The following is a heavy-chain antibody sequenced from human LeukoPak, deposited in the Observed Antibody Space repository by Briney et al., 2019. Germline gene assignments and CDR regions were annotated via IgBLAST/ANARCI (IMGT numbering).Heavy chain of an antibody. CDR1: GFTFSSYS. CDR3: AREVLMITFGGVIVIYAFDI. D-gene: IGHD3-16*02. V-gene: IGHV3-21*01. J-gene: IGHJ3*02. Sequence: GGSLRLSCAASGFTFSSYSMNWVRQAPGKGLEWVSSISSSSSYIYYADSVKGRFTISRDNSKNTLYLQMNSLRAEDTAVYYCAREVLMITFGGVIVIYAFDIWGQGTMVTVSS. CDR2: ISSSSSYI.